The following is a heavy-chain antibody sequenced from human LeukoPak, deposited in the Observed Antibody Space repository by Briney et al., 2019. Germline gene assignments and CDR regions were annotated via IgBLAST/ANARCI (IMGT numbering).Heavy chain of an antibody. CDR2: IFHSGST. D-gene: IGHD6-19*01. Sequence: SGTLSLTFTVSGASIIGPKWWNWVRLSPGKGMEWIGEIFHSGSTHYNPSLKSRVTISVDTSKNQFSLILTSVTDADTAVYYCATSSGWYRYDSWGQGTLVTVSS. CDR3: ATSSGWYRYDS. J-gene: IGHJ4*02. V-gene: IGHV4-4*02. CDR1: GASIIGPKW.